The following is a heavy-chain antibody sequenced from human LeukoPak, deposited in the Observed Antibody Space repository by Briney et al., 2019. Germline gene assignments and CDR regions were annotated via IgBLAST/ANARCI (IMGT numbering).Heavy chain of an antibody. V-gene: IGHV3-48*03. CDR2: ISSSGSAI. CDR3: ARKSIAARRGYYYYYYGMDV. Sequence: GGSLRLSCAASGFTFTSYEMSWVRQAPGKGLEWVSYISSSGSAIYYADSVKGRFTISRDNAKNSLYLQMNSLRAEDTAVYYCARKSIAARRGYYYYYYGMDVWGQGTTVTVSS. D-gene: IGHD6-6*01. CDR1: GFTFTSYE. J-gene: IGHJ6*02.